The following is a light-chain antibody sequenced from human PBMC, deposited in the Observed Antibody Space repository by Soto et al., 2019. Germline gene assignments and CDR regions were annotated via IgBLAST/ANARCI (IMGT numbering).Light chain of an antibody. CDR2: GAS. CDR3: QQYSSWPPWT. Sequence: EIVLTPSPGTLYLSPCEGATLSRRAIQSVSSSYLAWYQQKPGQAPRLLIYGASARATGIPARFSGSGSGTEFTLTISSLESEDSAVYYCQQYSSWPPWTFGQGTKVDIK. V-gene: IGKV3-20*01. J-gene: IGKJ1*01. CDR1: QSVSSSY.